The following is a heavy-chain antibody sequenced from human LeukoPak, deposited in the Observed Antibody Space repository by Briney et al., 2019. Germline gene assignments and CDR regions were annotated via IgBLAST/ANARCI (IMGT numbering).Heavy chain of an antibody. D-gene: IGHD3-22*01. CDR1: GFTFSSYS. CDR2: ISSSSSYI. Sequence: GGSLTLSCAASGFTFSSYSMNWVRQAPGKGLEWVSSISSSSSYIYYADSVKGRFTISRDNAKNSLYLQMNSLRAEDTAVYYCARHYDSSGYYQLYYYYYMDVWGKGTTVTVSS. J-gene: IGHJ6*03. CDR3: ARHYDSSGYYQLYYYYYMDV. V-gene: IGHV3-21*01.